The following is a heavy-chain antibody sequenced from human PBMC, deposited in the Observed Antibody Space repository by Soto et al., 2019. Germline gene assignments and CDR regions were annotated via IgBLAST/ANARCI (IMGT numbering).Heavy chain of an antibody. CDR3: ARRWEVVPAAILSTYYYGMDV. V-gene: IGHV1-18*01. Sequence: ASGKLSCKASGYTFTSYGVSWVRQAPGQGLEWMGWISAYNGNTNYAQKLQGRVTMTTDTSTSTAYMELSSLRSEDTAVYYCARRWEVVPAAILSTYYYGMDVWGQGTTVTVSS. J-gene: IGHJ6*02. CDR2: ISAYNGNT. D-gene: IGHD2-2*01. CDR1: GYTFTSYG.